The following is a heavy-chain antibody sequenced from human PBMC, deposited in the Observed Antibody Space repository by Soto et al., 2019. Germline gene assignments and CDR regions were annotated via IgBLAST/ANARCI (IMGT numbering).Heavy chain of an antibody. CDR1: GFTFISYS. CDR3: ARYQTPKWFDQ. CDR2: ISSSSSYI. V-gene: IGHV3-21*01. D-gene: IGHD2-2*01. J-gene: IGHJ5*02. Sequence: TGGSLRLSCAASGFTFISYSMNWVLQAPGKGLEWVSSISSSSSYIYYADSVKGRFTISRDNAKNSLYLQMNSLRAEDTAVYYCARYQTPKWFDQWGQGTLVNVSS.